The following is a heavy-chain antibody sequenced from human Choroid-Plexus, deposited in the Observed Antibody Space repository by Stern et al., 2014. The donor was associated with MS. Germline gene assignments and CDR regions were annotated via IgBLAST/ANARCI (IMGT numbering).Heavy chain of an antibody. V-gene: IGHV3-30*18. J-gene: IGHJ5*02. Sequence: QVQLVESGGGVVQPGRPLRLSCVASGFTFGSCAMHWVRQAPGKGLEWVAGVSYDGSNKYYADSVKGRFTIPRDNSQNPLYMQMSSLRPEDTAVYYCAKDRQYLTYFFDHWGQGSLVTVSS. CDR2: VSYDGSNK. CDR3: AKDRQYLTYFFDH. CDR1: GFTFGSCA. D-gene: IGHD2/OR15-2a*01.